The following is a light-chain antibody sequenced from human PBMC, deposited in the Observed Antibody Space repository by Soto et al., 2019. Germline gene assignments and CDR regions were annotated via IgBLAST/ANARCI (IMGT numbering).Light chain of an antibody. V-gene: IGLV1-51*01. CDR2: DDD. CDR1: SSNIGGNS. CDR3: GSWDSSLSAYV. J-gene: IGLJ1*01. Sequence: QSVLTQPPSVSAAPGQKVTISCSGSSSNIGGNSVSWYQQLPGTAPKLLIYDDDKRPSGIPDRFSGSKSGTSATLGITGFQTGDEADYYCGSWDSSLSAYVFGTGTKSPS.